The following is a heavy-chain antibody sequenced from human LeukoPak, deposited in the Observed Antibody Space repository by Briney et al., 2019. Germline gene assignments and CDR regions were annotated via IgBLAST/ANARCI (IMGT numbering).Heavy chain of an antibody. V-gene: IGHV3-30*02. CDR1: GFTFSSYG. CDR3: AKDWIAARRFDY. D-gene: IGHD6-6*01. CDR2: IRYDGSNK. Sequence: PGGSLRLSCAASGFTFSSYGMHWVRPAPGKGPEWVAFIRYDGSNKYYADSVKGRFTISRDNSKNTLYLQMNSLRAEDTAVYYCAKDWIAARRFDYWGQGTLVTVSS. J-gene: IGHJ4*02.